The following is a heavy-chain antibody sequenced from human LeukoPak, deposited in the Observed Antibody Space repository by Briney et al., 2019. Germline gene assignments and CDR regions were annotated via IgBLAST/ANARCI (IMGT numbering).Heavy chain of an antibody. Sequence: PGGSLRLSCAASGFTFSSYAMSWVRQAPGKGLEWVANIKQDGSEKYHVDSVKGRFTISRDNAKNSLYLQMNSLRAEDTAVYYCARERITMVRALSEIYYYYYMDVWGKGTTVTISS. D-gene: IGHD3-10*01. V-gene: IGHV3-7*01. CDR1: GFTFSSYA. CDR3: ARERITMVRALSEIYYYYYMDV. CDR2: IKQDGSEK. J-gene: IGHJ6*03.